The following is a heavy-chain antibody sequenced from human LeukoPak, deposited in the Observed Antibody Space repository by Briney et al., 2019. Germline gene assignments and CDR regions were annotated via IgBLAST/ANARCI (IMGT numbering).Heavy chain of an antibody. J-gene: IGHJ5*02. V-gene: IGHV1-18*01. CDR3: AREDAMNNCFDP. CDR1: GYPFTNYG. Sequence: ASVKVSCKASGYPFTNYGISWVRQAPGQGLEWMGWISTNSDIRTYAQTLQGRFTMTIDTATTTAYMELNNLTFDDTAVYYCAREDAMNNCFDPWGQGTPVTVSS. CDR2: ISTNSDIR.